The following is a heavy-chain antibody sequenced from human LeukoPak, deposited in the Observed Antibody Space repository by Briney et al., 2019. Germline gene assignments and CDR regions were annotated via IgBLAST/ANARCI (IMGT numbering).Heavy chain of an antibody. V-gene: IGHV4-39*01. CDR1: NGSISTSSYY. D-gene: IGHD6-6*01. Sequence: PSETLSLTCTVSNGSISTSSYYWGWIRQPPGKGLEWIGCIYYSGSTYSNPSLKIRVTISVDTSRTQFSLKLSSVTAADTAVYYCARARGGEYSSSSGGFDYWGQGTLVTVSS. CDR3: ARARGGEYSSSSGGFDY. CDR2: IYYSGST. J-gene: IGHJ4*02.